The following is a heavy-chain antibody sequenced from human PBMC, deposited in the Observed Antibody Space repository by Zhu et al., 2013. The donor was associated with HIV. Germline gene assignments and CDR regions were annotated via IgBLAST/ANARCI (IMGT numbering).Heavy chain of an antibody. CDR3: GRDAVGATGFDI. V-gene: IGHV1-2*02. Sequence: QVQLVQSGAEVRKPGASVKVSCQSSGYVFSGYYLHWVRQAPGQGLEWMGWINPNNGATTYAQKFQSRLTLTTEASIDTGFMELSRLTVDDTAIYFCGRDAVGATGFDIWGQGTMVIVSS. CDR2: INPNNGAT. D-gene: IGHD1-26*01. J-gene: IGHJ3*02. CDR1: GYVFSGYY.